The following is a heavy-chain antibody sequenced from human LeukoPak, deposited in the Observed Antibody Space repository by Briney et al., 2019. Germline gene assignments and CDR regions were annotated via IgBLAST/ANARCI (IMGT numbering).Heavy chain of an antibody. J-gene: IGHJ5*02. D-gene: IGHD3-10*01. CDR1: GYSFSDYY. CDR2: IGKSGTPV. CDR3: TRDFRRGAHRS. V-gene: IGHV3-11*04. Sequence: GGSLRLSCTASGYSFSDYYMSWLRQAPGKGLEWLSYIGKSGTPVYYAASVRDRFTISRDNAKKLLYLEPNSLRVDDTAVYYCTRDFRRGAHRSWGQGTLVTAS.